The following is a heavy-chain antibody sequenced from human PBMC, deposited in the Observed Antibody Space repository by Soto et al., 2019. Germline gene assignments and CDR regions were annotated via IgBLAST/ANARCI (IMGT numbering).Heavy chain of an antibody. V-gene: IGHV4-34*01. CDR3: ARPGGSGYLRGYYYYGMDV. CDR2: INHSGST. CDR1: GGSFSGYY. J-gene: IGHJ6*02. Sequence: SETLSLTCAVYGGSFSGYYWSWIRQPPGKGLEWIGEINHSGSTNYNPSLKSRVTISVDTSKNQFSLKLSSVTTADTAVYYCARPGGSGYLRGYYYYGMDVWGQGTTVTVSS. D-gene: IGHD3-22*01.